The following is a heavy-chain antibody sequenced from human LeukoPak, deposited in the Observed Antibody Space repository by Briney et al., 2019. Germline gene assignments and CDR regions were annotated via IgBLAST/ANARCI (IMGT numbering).Heavy chain of an antibody. CDR3: AKDSPTAVAGGFVYFQH. D-gene: IGHD6-19*01. CDR2: ISSSSSHR. J-gene: IGHJ1*01. V-gene: IGHV3-48*01. Sequence: PGGSLRLSCAASGFTFSSYSMNWVRQAPGKGLEWVSYISSSSSHRHYADSVKGRFTISRDNAKNSLFLQMSSLRAEDTAVYYCAKDSPTAVAGGFVYFQHWGQGTLVTVSS. CDR1: GFTFSSYS.